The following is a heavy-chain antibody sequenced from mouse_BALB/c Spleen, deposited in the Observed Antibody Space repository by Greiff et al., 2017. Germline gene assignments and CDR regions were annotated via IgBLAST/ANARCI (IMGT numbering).Heavy chain of an antibody. J-gene: IGHJ4*01. Sequence: QVQLKESGPGLVQPSQSLSITCTVSGFSLTSYGVHWVRQSPGKGLEWLGVIWSGGSTDYNAAFISRLSISKDNSKSQVFFKMNSLQANDTAIYYCARGGNYDYDYAMDYWGQGTSVTVSS. D-gene: IGHD2-4*01. CDR2: IWSGGST. CDR3: ARGGNYDYDYAMDY. CDR1: GFSLTSYG. V-gene: IGHV2-2*02.